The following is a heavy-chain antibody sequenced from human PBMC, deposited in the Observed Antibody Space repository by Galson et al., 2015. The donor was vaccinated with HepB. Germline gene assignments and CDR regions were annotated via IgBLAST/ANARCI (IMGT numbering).Heavy chain of an antibody. D-gene: IGHD3-3*01. V-gene: IGHV1-69*04. CDR1: GGTFSSYA. CDR3: ARSDRRFLEWLSLEDYYYMDV. J-gene: IGHJ6*03. CDR2: IIPILGIA. Sequence: SVKVSCKASGGTFSSYAISWVRQAPGQGLEWMGRIIPILGIANYAQKFQGRVTITADKSTSTAYMELSSLRSEDTAVYYCARSDRRFLEWLSLEDYYYMDVWGKGTTVTVSS.